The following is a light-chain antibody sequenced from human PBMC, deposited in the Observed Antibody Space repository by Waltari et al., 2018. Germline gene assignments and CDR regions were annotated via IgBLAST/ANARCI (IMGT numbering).Light chain of an antibody. CDR2: DVT. J-gene: IGLJ2*01. CDR3: SSYAGSGTVV. Sequence: QSALTQPPSASGSPGQSVAISCTGTISDIGRYNLVSWYQQDPGKAPKLIVYDVTKRPSGVPDRFSGSKSGNTASLIVSGLQAGDEADYYCSSYAGSGTVVFGGGTKLTVL. V-gene: IGLV2-8*01. CDR1: ISDIGRYNL.